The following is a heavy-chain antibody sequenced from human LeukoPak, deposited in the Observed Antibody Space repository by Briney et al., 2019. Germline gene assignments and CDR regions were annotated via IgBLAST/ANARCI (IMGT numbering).Heavy chain of an antibody. CDR1: GYAFTGYY. D-gene: IGHD3/OR15-3a*01. CDR3: ARELIDFHDHTNKGFFDS. J-gene: IGHJ4*02. V-gene: IGHV1-2*07. Sequence: ASVKVSCKTSGYAFTGYYIHLLRQAPGQGLEWMAWIDPNSGGTNYAHKFQGRVTMTRDTSISTAYMEVNSLRSDDTAVYYCARELIDFHDHTNKGFFDSWGQGTLVTVSS. CDR2: IDPNSGGT.